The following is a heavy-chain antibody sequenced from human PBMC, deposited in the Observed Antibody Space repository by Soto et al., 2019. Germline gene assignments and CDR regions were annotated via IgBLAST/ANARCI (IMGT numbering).Heavy chain of an antibody. D-gene: IGHD6-6*01. Sequence: GGSLRLSCAASGFTFSSYAMHWVRQAPGKGLEWVAVISYDGSNKYYADSVKGRFTISRDNSKNTLYLQMNSLRAEDTAVYYCARGVEYSSSSHLDYWGQGTLVTVSS. CDR3: ARGVEYSSSSHLDY. V-gene: IGHV3-30-3*01. J-gene: IGHJ4*02. CDR2: ISYDGSNK. CDR1: GFTFSSYA.